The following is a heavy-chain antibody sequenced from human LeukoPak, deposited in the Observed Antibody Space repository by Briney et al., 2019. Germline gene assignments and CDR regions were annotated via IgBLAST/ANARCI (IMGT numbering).Heavy chain of an antibody. V-gene: IGHV4-59*08. CDR1: GGSISNYY. CDR3: ARHSSVVTFDMDV. Sequence: PSETLSLTCTVSGGSISNYYWSWIRQPPGKGLEWIGYIYYSGNTNYNPSLKSRVTISLDTSKNQFSLKLSSVTAAGTAVYFCARHSSVVTFDMDVWGQGTTVTVSS. D-gene: IGHD3-22*01. CDR2: IYYSGNT. J-gene: IGHJ6*02.